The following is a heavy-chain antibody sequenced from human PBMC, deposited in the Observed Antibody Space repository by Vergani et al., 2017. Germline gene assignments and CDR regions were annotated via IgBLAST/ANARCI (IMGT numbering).Heavy chain of an antibody. CDR1: GYSFTNYW. Sequence: EVQLVQSGAEVKKPGESLRISCKGSGYSFTNYWISWVRQMPGKGLEWMGRIDPSDSYTNYSPSFQGHVTISADKSLSTAYLQWSSLKASDTAMYYCARKGGYGYGYDWFDPWGQGTLVTVSS. CDR3: ARKGGYGYGYDWFDP. J-gene: IGHJ5*02. V-gene: IGHV5-10-1*03. CDR2: IDPSDSYT. D-gene: IGHD5-18*01.